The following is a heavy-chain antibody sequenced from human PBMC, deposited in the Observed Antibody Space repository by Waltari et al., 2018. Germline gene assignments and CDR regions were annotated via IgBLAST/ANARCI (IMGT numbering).Heavy chain of an antibody. CDR3: AKSLDATTMTASDY. J-gene: IGHJ4*02. CDR2: IRPQAYIDPT. V-gene: IGHV3-49*03. Sequence: EVDLVQSGGGLVQPGRTLTVSCRGSGCPLRPNWISWFPQAPGKGLEWVGFIRPQAYIDPTKYAAPVRGRFHISRDDSESIAYLQMNSLKKEDTAVYYCAKSLDATTMTASDYWGQGTLVTVSS. CDR1: GCPLRPNW.